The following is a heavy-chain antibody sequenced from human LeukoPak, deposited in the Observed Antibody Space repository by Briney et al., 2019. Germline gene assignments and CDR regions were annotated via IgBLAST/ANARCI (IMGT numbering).Heavy chain of an antibody. J-gene: IGHJ4*02. V-gene: IGHV3-48*01. CDR2: ISSSSSTI. CDR3: ARGARKGDDYGGFFDY. D-gene: IGHD4-23*01. CDR1: GFTFSSYS. Sequence: GGSLRLSCAASGFTFSSYSMNWVRQAPGKGLEWVSYISSSSSTIYYADSVKGRFTISRDNAKNSLYLQMNSLRPEDTAVYYCARGARKGDDYGGFFDYWGQGTLVTVSS.